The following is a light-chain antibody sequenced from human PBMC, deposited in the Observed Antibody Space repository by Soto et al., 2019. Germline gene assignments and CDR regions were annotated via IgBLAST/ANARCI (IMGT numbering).Light chain of an antibody. CDR3: QQYGSSSWT. Sequence: ETVLTQSPGTLSLSQGERATLSCRASPCVSSSYLAWYQQKPGQAPRLLIYGASSRATGIPDRFSGSGSGTDFTLTISRLEPEDFAVYYCQQYGSSSWTFGQGTKVDIK. CDR1: PCVSSSY. J-gene: IGKJ1*01. V-gene: IGKV3-20*01. CDR2: GAS.